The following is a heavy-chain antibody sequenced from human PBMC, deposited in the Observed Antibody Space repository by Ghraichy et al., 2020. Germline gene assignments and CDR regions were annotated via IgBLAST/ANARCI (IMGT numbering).Heavy chain of an antibody. CDR3: ARDSSSLKSDYYYGMDV. CDR1: GYTFTGYY. CDR2: INPNSGGT. Sequence: ASVKVSCKASGYTFTGYYMHWVRQAPGQGLEWMGWINPNSGGTNYAQKFQGWVTMTRDTSISTAYMELSRLRSDDTAVYYCARDSSSLKSDYYYGMDVWGQGTTVTVSS. J-gene: IGHJ6*02. D-gene: IGHD6-6*01. V-gene: IGHV1-2*04.